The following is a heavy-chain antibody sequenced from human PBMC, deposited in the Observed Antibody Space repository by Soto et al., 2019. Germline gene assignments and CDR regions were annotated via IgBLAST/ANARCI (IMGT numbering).Heavy chain of an antibody. V-gene: IGHV3-23*01. J-gene: IGHJ4*02. CDR3: AKDLDDYSSAIDF. Sequence: EVQLLESGGGLVQPGGSLRLSCVGSGFSFRKYAMNWVRQAPGKGLEWVSGISGSGGSGRGFYADPVKSRFTISRDNSKNTLYLEMNSLRAEDTAVYYCAKDLDDYSSAIDFWGQGTLVTVSS. CDR2: ISGSGGSGRG. D-gene: IGHD4-4*01. CDR1: GFSFRKYA.